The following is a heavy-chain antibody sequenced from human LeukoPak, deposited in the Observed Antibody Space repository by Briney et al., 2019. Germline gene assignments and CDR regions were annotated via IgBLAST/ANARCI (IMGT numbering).Heavy chain of an antibody. V-gene: IGHV4-34*01. CDR2: INHSGNT. Sequence: SETLSLTCAVYGGSFSVYYWSWIRQPPGKGLEGLGEINHSGNTNYNPPLRSRVTISVDTSKNQFSLKLSSVTAAATAVYYCARARGVKVAALDPWGQGTLVTVSS. J-gene: IGHJ5*02. CDR1: GGSFSVYY. CDR3: ARARGVKVAALDP. D-gene: IGHD2-15*01.